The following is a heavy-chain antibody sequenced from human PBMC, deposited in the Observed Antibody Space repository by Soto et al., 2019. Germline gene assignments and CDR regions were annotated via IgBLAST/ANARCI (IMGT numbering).Heavy chain of an antibody. V-gene: IGHV4-39*02. Sequence: PSDTLSLTCTVSGGSISISSYYWGWILQPPGKGLEWIGSIYYSGSTYYNPSLKSRVTISVDTSKNQFSLKLSSVTAADTAVYYCARERPDGARLDPWGQGTLVTVSS. CDR3: ARERPDGARLDP. J-gene: IGHJ5*02. D-gene: IGHD6-6*01. CDR1: GGSISISSYY. CDR2: IYYSGST.